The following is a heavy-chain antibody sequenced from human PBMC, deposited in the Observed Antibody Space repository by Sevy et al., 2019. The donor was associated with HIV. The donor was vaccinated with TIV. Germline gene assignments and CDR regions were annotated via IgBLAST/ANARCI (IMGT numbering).Heavy chain of an antibody. CDR3: AKDRMVQGVTGKDDAFDI. J-gene: IGHJ3*02. Sequence: GGSLRLSCAASGFTFSSYAMSWVRQAPGKGLEWVSAISGSGGSTYYADSVKGRFTISRDNSKNTLYLQMNRLRAEDTAVYYCAKDRMVQGVTGKDDAFDIWGQGTMVTVSS. D-gene: IGHD3-10*01. V-gene: IGHV3-23*01. CDR1: GFTFSSYA. CDR2: ISGSGGST.